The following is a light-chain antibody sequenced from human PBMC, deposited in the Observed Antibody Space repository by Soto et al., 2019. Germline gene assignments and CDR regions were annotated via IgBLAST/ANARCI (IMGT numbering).Light chain of an antibody. V-gene: IGKV1-39*01. CDR2: AAS. J-gene: IGKJ1*01. Sequence: DIQMTQSPSSVSASVGDRVTITCRASQTIMTYLNWYQLKPGKPPRLLIYAASSLQSGVPSRFSGSGSGTDFTLTISSLQPEDFATYSCQQSYNSPQTFGRGTKVDIK. CDR3: QQSYNSPQT. CDR1: QTIMTY.